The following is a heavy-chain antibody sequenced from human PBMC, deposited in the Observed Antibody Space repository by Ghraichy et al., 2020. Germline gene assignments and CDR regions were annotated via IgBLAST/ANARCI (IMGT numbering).Heavy chain of an antibody. CDR1: GGSISSYY. J-gene: IGHJ4*02. CDR3: AGAELGSCVDY. D-gene: IGHD7-27*01. CDR2: IYYSGST. V-gene: IGHV4-59*01. Sequence: SETLSLTCTVSGGSISSYYWSWIRQPPGKGLEWIGYIYYSGSTNYNPSLKSRVTISVDTSKNQFSLKLSSVTAADTAVYYCAGAELGSCVDYWGQGTLVTVSS.